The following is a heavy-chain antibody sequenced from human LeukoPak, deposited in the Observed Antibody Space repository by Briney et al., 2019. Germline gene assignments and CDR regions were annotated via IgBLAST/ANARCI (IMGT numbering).Heavy chain of an antibody. V-gene: IGHV4-59*01. CDR3: ARDVGEGWFDP. J-gene: IGHJ5*02. CDR1: GGSISSYY. Sequence: SETLSLTCTVSGGSISSYYWSWIRQPPGKGLEWIGYIYYSGSTNYNPSLKSRVTISVDTSKNQLSLKLSSVTAADTAVYYCARDVGEGWFDPWGQGTLVTVSS. CDR2: IYYSGST.